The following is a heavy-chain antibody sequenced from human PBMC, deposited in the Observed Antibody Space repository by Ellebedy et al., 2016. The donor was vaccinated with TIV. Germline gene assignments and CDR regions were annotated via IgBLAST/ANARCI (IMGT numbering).Heavy chain of an antibody. D-gene: IGHD3-10*01. V-gene: IGHV1-18*01. Sequence: AASVKVSCKASGYTFINYGISWVRQAPGQGLEWMGWISTYNGNTKYAQKLQGRVTMTTDTSTSTAYIELRSLRSDDTAVYYCTRVTTIVRGVIRCFEVWGHGTTVTVSS. J-gene: IGHJ6*02. CDR2: ISTYNGNT. CDR1: GYTFINYG. CDR3: TRVTTIVRGVIRCFEV.